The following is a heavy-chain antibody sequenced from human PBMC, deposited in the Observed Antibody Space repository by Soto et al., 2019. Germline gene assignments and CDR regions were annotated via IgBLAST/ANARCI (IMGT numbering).Heavy chain of an antibody. CDR3: ATGYDYGDYRVVP. CDR2: IAYGGTNE. J-gene: IGHJ5*02. D-gene: IGHD4-17*01. Sequence: QVQLVESGGGVVQPGRSLRLSCAASGFTFSSYGMHWVRQDPGKGLEWVAVIAYGGTNEYNADSVKGRFTISRDNPKNTLYLQMNSLRAEDTAVYYCATGYDYGDYRVVPWGQGTLVTVAA. CDR1: GFTFSSYG. V-gene: IGHV3-30*03.